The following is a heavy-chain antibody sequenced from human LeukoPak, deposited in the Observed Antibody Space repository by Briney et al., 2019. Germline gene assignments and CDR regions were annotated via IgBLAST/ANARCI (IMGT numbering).Heavy chain of an antibody. D-gene: IGHD5-18*01. CDR2: INPNSGGT. V-gene: IGHV1-2*02. CDR1: GYXFTGYY. J-gene: IGHJ5*02. Sequence: ASVKVSCKASGYXFTGYYMHWVRQAPGQGREWLGWINPNSGGTNYAQKFQGRVTMTRDTSVSTAYMELNRLRSDDTGVYYCARDTTMITYWFDPWGQGTLVTVSS. CDR3: ARDTTMITYWFDP.